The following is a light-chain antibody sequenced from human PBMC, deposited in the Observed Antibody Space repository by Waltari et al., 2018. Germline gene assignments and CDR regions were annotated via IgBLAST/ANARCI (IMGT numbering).Light chain of an antibody. CDR1: TNDLGSYNY. V-gene: IGLV2-11*01. J-gene: IGLJ3*02. CDR2: DVT. CDR3: CSYAGSYTWV. Sequence: SALTQPRPVSGSPGQSVTLSCTGTTNDLGSYNYVPWYQQHPGKAPKLIILDVTKRPSGVPDRLSGSKSGNTASLTISGLRAEDEAEYYCCSYAGSYTWVFGGGTKLTVV.